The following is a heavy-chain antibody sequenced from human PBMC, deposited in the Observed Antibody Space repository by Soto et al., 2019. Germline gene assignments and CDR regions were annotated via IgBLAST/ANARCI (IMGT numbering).Heavy chain of an antibody. D-gene: IGHD3-16*01. J-gene: IGHJ4*02. CDR1: GGSLSSSSYY. CDR2: IYYSGST. V-gene: IGHV4-39*01. CDR3: ANNPNSPVWGEYNDY. Sequence: ASETLSLTCTVSGGSLSSSSYYWGWIRQPPGKGLEWIGSIYYSGSTYYNPSLKSRVTISVDTSKNQFSLKLSSVTAADTAVYYCANNPNSPVWGEYNDYWGQGTLVTVSS.